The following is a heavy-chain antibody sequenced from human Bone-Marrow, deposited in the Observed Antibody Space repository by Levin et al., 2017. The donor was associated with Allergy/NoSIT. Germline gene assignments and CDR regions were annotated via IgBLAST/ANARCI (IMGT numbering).Heavy chain of an antibody. Sequence: GGSLRLSCVASGFRFSGYAMSWVRQAPGKGLEWVSSISGAGTTTWYADSLKGRSTISRDASKSTVYLQINTLRADDTALYHCVKANLATGSPVVGWFEPWGQGTLVTVSS. CDR1: GFRFSGYA. CDR2: ISGAGTTT. CDR3: VKANLATGSPVVGWFEP. V-gene: IGHV3-23*01. D-gene: IGHD2-15*01. J-gene: IGHJ5*02.